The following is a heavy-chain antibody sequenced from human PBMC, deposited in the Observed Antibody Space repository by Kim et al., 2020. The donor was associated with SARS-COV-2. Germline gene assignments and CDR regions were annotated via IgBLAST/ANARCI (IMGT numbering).Heavy chain of an antibody. CDR2: IYYSGST. CDR1: GGSISSYY. V-gene: IGHV4-59*08. D-gene: IGHD3-9*01. J-gene: IGHJ4*02. Sequence: SETLSLTCTVSGGSISSYYWSWIRQPPGKGLEWIGYIYYSGSTNYNPSLKSRVTISVDTSKNQFSLKLSSVTAADTAVYYCARHRLYYDILTGYFDYWGQGTLVTVSS. CDR3: ARHRLYYDILTGYFDY.